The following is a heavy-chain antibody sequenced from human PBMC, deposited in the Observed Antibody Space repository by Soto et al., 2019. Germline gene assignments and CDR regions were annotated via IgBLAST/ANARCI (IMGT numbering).Heavy chain of an antibody. Sequence: GGSLRLSCAASGFTFSAYGMHWVRQAPGKGLERVAVISNDGNNKYHADSVKGRFTISRDNSKNTLYLQMNSLRAEDTAVYYCAKDSGRGSADYYFDYWGQGTLVTVSS. J-gene: IGHJ4*02. CDR2: ISNDGNNK. CDR1: GFTFSAYG. D-gene: IGHD3-10*01. CDR3: AKDSGRGSADYYFDY. V-gene: IGHV3-30*18.